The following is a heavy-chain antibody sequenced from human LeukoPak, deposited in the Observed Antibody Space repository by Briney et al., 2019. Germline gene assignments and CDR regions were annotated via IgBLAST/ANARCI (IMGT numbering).Heavy chain of an antibody. V-gene: IGHV1-2*02. Sequence: GASVKVSCKASGYTFTGYYMHWVRQAPGQGLEWMGWINPNSGGTNYAQKFQGRVTMTRDTSISTAYMELSRLRSDDTAVYYCARTNTNLMVRGVIPIDYWGQGALVTVSS. CDR2: INPNSGGT. J-gene: IGHJ4*02. CDR3: ARTNTNLMVRGVIPIDY. CDR1: GYTFTGYY. D-gene: IGHD3-10*01.